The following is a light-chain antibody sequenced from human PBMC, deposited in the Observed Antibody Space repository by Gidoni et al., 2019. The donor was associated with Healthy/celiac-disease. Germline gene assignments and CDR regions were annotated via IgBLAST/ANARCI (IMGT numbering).Light chain of an antibody. CDR2: KAS. V-gene: IGKV1-5*03. CDR3: QQYNSYSL. CDR1: QSISSW. J-gene: IGKJ1*01. Sequence: DIQMTQSPSTLSASVGDRVTITCLASQSISSWLAWYQQKPGKASKLLIYKASSLERGVPSRFSGSGSGTEFTLTISSLQPDDFATYYCQQYNSYSLFGQGTKVEIK.